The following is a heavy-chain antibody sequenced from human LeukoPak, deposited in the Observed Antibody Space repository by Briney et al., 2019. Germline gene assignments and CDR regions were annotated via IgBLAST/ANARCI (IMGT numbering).Heavy chain of an antibody. CDR2: IKQDGSEK. J-gene: IGHJ4*02. CDR1: GFTFGDYA. CDR3: ARDEEGSYYGSHYFDY. V-gene: IGHV3-7*01. Sequence: GGSLRLSCTASGFTFGDYAMSWFRQAPGKGLEWVANIKQDGSEKYYMDSVKGRFTISRDNAKNSLYLQMNSLRAEDTAVYYCARDEEGSYYGSHYFDYWGQGTLVTVSS. D-gene: IGHD1-26*01.